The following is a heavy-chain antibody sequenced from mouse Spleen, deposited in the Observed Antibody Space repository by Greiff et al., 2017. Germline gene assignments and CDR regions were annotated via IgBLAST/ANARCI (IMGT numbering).Heavy chain of an antibody. CDR1: GYTFTSYW. D-gene: IGHD3-3*01. CDR2: IDPSDSYT. Sequence: QVQLQQPGAELVKPGASVKLSCKASGYTFTSYWMQWVKQRPGQGLEWIGEIDPSDSYTNYNQKFKGKATLTVDTSSSTAYMQLSSLTSEDSAVYYCARGGTSRDFDYWGQGTTLTVSS. CDR3: ARGGTSRDFDY. V-gene: IGHV1-50*01. J-gene: IGHJ2*01.